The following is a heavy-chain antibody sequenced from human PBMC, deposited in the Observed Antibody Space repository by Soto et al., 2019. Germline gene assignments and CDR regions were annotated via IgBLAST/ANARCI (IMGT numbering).Heavy chain of an antibody. V-gene: IGHV4-34*01. Sequence: SETLSLTCGVYCGSFSGYQWNWIRQSPGQGLEWIGEIDHSGTTKYNPSLESRINLSVDTSKKQFSLKMFSVTAADTAIYYCARGWRFDPWGQGTQVTVSS. D-gene: IGHD1-1*01. CDR3: ARGWRFDP. J-gene: IGHJ5*02. CDR1: CGSFSGYQ. CDR2: IDHSGTT.